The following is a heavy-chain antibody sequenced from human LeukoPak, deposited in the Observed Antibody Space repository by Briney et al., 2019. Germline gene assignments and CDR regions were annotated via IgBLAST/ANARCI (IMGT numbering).Heavy chain of an antibody. Sequence: GGSLSLSCAASGFTFSSYSMNWVRQAPGKGLEWVSSISSSSSYIYYADSVKGRFTISRDNAKNSLYLQMNSLRAEDTAVYYCSKAGGSGEYYNALPYYYYGLDVWGQGTTVTVSS. CDR2: ISSSSSYI. D-gene: IGHD3-10*01. V-gene: IGHV3-21*01. CDR1: GFTFSSYS. J-gene: IGHJ6*02. CDR3: SKAGGSGEYYNALPYYYYGLDV.